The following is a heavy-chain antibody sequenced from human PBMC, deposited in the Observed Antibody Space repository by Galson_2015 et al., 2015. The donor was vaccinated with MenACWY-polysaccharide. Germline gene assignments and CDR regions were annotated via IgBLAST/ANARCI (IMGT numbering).Heavy chain of an antibody. V-gene: IGHV4-59*02. CDR2: IFYTGST. CDR3: ARGRAHTDS. J-gene: IGHJ4*02. CDR1: GGSVKNSY. Sequence: TLSLTCSLSGGSVKNSYWSWFRQPPGKGLEWIGYIFYTGSTTYNPSLKSRVTISIDASESHFSLNLTSVTAADTAVYYCARGRAHTDSWRQGTLVTVSS.